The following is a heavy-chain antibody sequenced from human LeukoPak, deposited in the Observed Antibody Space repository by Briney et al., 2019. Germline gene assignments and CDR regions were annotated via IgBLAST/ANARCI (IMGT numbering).Heavy chain of an antibody. D-gene: IGHD3-22*01. Sequence: PSETLSLTCIVSGGSISSGSYYWSWIRQPAGKGLEWIGRLYTSGSTNYNPSLKGRASISIDTSKKQFSLNLTSVTAADTAVYYCAREDSSGCDHWGQGTLVTVSS. CDR2: LYTSGST. J-gene: IGHJ4*02. CDR3: AREDSSGCDH. CDR1: GGSISSGSYY. V-gene: IGHV4-61*02.